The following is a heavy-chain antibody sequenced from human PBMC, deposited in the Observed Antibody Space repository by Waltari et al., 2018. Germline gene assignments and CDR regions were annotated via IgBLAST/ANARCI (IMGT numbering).Heavy chain of an antibody. CDR3: ARGYCSDGSCYSSYYYGMDL. J-gene: IGHJ6*02. Sequence: QVQLVQSGAEVKEPGSSVKVSCKASGGPFRSYALSWVRQAPGQGPEWMGAISPGFKAQKQAHKCQGRLKTTADESTRTVYMELTGLKSEDTAVYYCARGYCSDGSCYSSYYYGMDLWGQGTTVSVSS. D-gene: IGHD2-15*01. V-gene: IGHV1-69*01. CDR1: GGPFRSYA. CDR2: ISPGFKAQ.